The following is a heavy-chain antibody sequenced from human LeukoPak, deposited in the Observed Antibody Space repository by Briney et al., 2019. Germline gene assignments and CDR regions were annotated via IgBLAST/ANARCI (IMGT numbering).Heavy chain of an antibody. D-gene: IGHD1-1*01. Sequence: GESLKISCAASGFPFSSYWMHWVRQAPGKGLVWVSTIRSNGATAYNADSVKGRFTISRDNSKNTVYLQMNSLRVEDTAIYYCARGQEFDDGVFDSWGQGTLVTVSS. CDR3: ARGQEFDDGVFDS. J-gene: IGHJ4*02. V-gene: IGHV3-23*01. CDR1: GFPFSSYW. CDR2: IRSNGATA.